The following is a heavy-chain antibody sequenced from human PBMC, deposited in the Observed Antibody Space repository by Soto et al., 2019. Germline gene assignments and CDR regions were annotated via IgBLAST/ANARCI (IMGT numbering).Heavy chain of an antibody. CDR2: IYYSGST. J-gene: IGHJ5*02. CDR1: GGSISSYY. V-gene: IGHV4-59*01. Sequence: QVQLQESGPGLVKPSETLSLTCTVSGGSISSYYWSWIRQPPGKGLEWIGYIYYSGSTNYNPSLMSRVTISVDTSKNQFSLKLSSVTAADMALYYCARHGGGSAWYGNWFDPWGQGTLVTVSS. CDR3: ARHGGGSAWYGNWFDP. D-gene: IGHD6-19*01.